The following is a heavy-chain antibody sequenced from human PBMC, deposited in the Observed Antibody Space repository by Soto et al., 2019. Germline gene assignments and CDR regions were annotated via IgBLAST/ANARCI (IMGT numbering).Heavy chain of an antibody. V-gene: IGHV4-39*01. CDR2: VFYTGFT. CDR1: GASISGSYYY. Sequence: SETLSLTCAVSGASISGSYYYWAWLRQSPGKGPEWIGSVFYTGFTSYNPSLESRVSVSVDTSKSQFSLKLSAVTAADTAVYYCATSQKGYNWNYFDHWGQGAVDTVSS. J-gene: IGHJ4*02. D-gene: IGHD1-20*01. CDR3: ATSQKGYNWNYFDH.